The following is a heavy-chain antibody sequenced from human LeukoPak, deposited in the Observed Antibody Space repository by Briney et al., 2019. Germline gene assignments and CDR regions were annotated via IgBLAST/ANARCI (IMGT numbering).Heavy chain of an antibody. Sequence: GASVKVSCKASGYTFTSDGISWVRQAPGQGLEWMGWISAYNGNTNYAQKLQGRVTMTTDTSTSTAYMELRSLRSDDTAVYYCARVWAPGTYYGMDVWGQGTTVTVSS. CDR2: ISAYNGNT. D-gene: IGHD3-10*01. V-gene: IGHV1-18*01. CDR1: GYTFTSDG. J-gene: IGHJ6*02. CDR3: ARVWAPGTYYGMDV.